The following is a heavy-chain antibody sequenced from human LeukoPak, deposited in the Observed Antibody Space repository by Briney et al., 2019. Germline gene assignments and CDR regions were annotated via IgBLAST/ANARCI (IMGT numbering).Heavy chain of an antibody. CDR3: AKATYSTSPGYFFDY. J-gene: IGHJ4*02. Sequence: GGSLRLSCAASGFTFSIYAMNWVRQAPGRGLEWVSSINWNSATIAYADSVKGRFTISRDNAKNSLSLQMNSLRPDDTAFYYCAKATYSTSPGYFFDYWGQGTLVTVSS. CDR1: GFTFSIYA. D-gene: IGHD2-2*01. V-gene: IGHV3-9*01. CDR2: INWNSATI.